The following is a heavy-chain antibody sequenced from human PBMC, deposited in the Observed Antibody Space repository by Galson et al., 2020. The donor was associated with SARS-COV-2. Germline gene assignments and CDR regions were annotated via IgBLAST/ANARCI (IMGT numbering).Heavy chain of an antibody. Sequence: SETLSLTCAVYGGSPSGYHWSWIRQPPGKGLEWIGEINDSGSTNYNPSLKSRVTMSVDTSKNQFSLKLSSVTAADTAIYYCARIYDEYSSRWFVYRAFDYWGQGTLVTVSP. J-gene: IGHJ4*02. CDR2: INDSGST. CDR3: ARIYDEYSSRWFVYRAFDY. D-gene: IGHD6-13*01. CDR1: GGSPSGYH. V-gene: IGHV4-34*01.